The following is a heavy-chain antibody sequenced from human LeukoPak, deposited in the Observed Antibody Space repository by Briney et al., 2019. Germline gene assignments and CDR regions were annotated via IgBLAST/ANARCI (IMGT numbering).Heavy chain of an antibody. CDR1: GFTFSSYG. D-gene: IGHD1-1*01. CDR2: IDGSGGST. Sequence: GGSLRLSCAASGFTFSSYGVSWVRQPPGKGLEWVSAIDGSGGSTYYADSVKGRCTISRDNSKNTLYLQMNSLRAEDTAVYYCARERLKNWNENPHAFDIWGQGTMVTVSS. J-gene: IGHJ3*02. CDR3: ARERLKNWNENPHAFDI. V-gene: IGHV3-23*01.